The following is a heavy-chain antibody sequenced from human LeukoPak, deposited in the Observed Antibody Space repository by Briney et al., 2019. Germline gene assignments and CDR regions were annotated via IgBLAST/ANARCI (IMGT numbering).Heavy chain of an antibody. CDR2: IFPGDSHT. CDR1: GYSFISYW. J-gene: IGHJ4*02. CDR3: ARPEDSSGSIDY. Sequence: GESLKISCKASGYSFISYWIGWVRQMPGKGLEWMGIIFPGDSHTTYSPSFQGQVTISADKSISTAYLQWSSLKASDTAMYYSARPEDSSGSIDYWGQGTLVTVSS. V-gene: IGHV5-51*01. D-gene: IGHD3-22*01.